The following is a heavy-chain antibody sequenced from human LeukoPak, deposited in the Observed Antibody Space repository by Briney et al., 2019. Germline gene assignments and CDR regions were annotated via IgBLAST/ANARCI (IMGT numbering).Heavy chain of an antibody. Sequence: PSETLSLTCTVSGGSISSGDYYWSWIRQPPGKGLEWIGYIYYSGSTYYNPSLKSRVTISVDTSKNQFSLKLSSVTAADTAVYYCARVGTGILWQPKDYWGQGTLVTVSS. V-gene: IGHV4-30-4*01. D-gene: IGHD1-1*01. CDR3: ARVGTGILWQPKDY. J-gene: IGHJ4*02. CDR1: GGSISSGDYY. CDR2: IYYSGST.